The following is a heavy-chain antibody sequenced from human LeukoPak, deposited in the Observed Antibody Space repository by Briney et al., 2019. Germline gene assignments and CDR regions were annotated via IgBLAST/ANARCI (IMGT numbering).Heavy chain of an antibody. D-gene: IGHD3-10*01. Sequence: GGSLRLSCAASGFTFSGYSMNWVRQTPGKGLEWVSSISSSSSYIYYADSVKGRFTISRDNAKNSLYLQMNSLRAEDTAVHNCARDTYGSGSYSGYWGQGTLVTVSS. CDR2: ISSSSSYI. V-gene: IGHV3-21*01. CDR3: ARDTYGSGSYSGY. J-gene: IGHJ4*02. CDR1: GFTFSGYS.